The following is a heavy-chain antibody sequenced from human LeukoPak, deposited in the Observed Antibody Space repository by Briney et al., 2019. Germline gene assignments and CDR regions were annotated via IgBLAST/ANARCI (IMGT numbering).Heavy chain of an antibody. Sequence: ASVKVSCKVSGYTLTELSMHWVRQAPGKGLEWMGAFDPEDGETIYAQKFQGRVTMTEDTSTDTAYMELSSLRSEDTAVYYCATEIFTRVLRYSTQNFDYWGQGTLVTVSS. J-gene: IGHJ4*02. CDR2: FDPEDGET. V-gene: IGHV1-24*01. D-gene: IGHD3-9*01. CDR3: ATEIFTRVLRYSTQNFDY. CDR1: GYTLTELS.